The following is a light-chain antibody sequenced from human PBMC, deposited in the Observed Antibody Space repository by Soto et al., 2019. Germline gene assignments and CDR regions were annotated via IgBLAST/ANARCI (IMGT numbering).Light chain of an antibody. J-gene: IGKJ1*01. CDR3: QHYNSYSEA. V-gene: IGKV1-5*03. Sequence: DIQMTQSPSTLSASVGDRGTITCLAIQTISSWLAWYEQKPGKAPKLLIYKASTLKSGVPSRFRGSGSGTEFTLTISSLQPDDFATYYCQHYNSYSEAFGQGTKVDIK. CDR1: QTISSW. CDR2: KAS.